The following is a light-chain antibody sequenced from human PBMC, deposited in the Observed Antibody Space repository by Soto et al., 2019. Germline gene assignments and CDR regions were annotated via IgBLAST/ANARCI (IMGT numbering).Light chain of an antibody. CDR3: QQRSNWPL. V-gene: IGKV3-11*01. CDR1: QSVSSY. J-gene: IGKJ5*01. Sequence: TQSPSTLSLSPVERATLSCRASQSVSSYLAWYQQKPGQAPRLLIYDASNRATGIPARFSGSGSGTDLTLTISSLEPEDFAVYYCQQRSNWPLFGQGTRLEIK. CDR2: DAS.